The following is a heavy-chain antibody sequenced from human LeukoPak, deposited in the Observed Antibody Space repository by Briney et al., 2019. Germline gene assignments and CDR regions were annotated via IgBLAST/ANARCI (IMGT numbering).Heavy chain of an antibody. D-gene: IGHD3-3*01. CDR1: GFTFSSYW. J-gene: IGHJ4*02. CDR3: ARWVDYDFWSGYLHYFDY. Sequence: PGGSLRLSCAASGFTFSSYWMSWVRQAPGKGLEWVANIKQDGSEKYYVDSVKGRFTISRDNAKNSLYLQMNSLRAEDTAVYYCARWVDYDFWSGYLHYFDYWGQGTLVTVSS. CDR2: IKQDGSEK. V-gene: IGHV3-7*01.